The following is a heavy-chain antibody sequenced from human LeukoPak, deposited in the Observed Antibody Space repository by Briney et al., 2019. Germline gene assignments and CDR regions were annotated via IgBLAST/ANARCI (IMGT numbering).Heavy chain of an antibody. CDR3: AGGTNSTFDI. V-gene: IGHV6-1*01. Sequence: SQTLSLTCALSGDIFSSNSVAWNWIRQSPSRGLEWLGRAYSRSSVRRDYAIPVRNRIKIDNDTSRNQFSLQLSSVTPEDPAVCYCAGGTNSTFDIWGQGTMVTVSS. CDR1: GDIFSSNSVA. CDR2: AYSRSSVRR. J-gene: IGHJ3*02. D-gene: IGHD1-7*01.